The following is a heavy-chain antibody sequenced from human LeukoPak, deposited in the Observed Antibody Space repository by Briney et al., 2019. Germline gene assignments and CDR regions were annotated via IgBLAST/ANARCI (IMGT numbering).Heavy chain of an antibody. CDR2: IDSSSTTV. D-gene: IGHD3-16*01. Sequence: GGLRRLSSASSGCTFSRYGTKCVRQAPGKRQEWVSYIDSSSTTVLYADSVKGRFAISRDNAKSSLYLQMNSLRDEDTAVYYCARDHNWGFDHWGQGTLVTVSS. V-gene: IGHV3-48*02. J-gene: IGHJ4*02. CDR3: ARDHNWGFDH. CDR1: GCTFSRYG.